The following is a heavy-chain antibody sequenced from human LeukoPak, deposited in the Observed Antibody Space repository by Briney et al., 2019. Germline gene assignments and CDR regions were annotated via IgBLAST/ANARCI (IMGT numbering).Heavy chain of an antibody. V-gene: IGHV1-3*01. CDR3: ARDLGYCTGGTCYPNWFDP. CDR2: FNAGNDNT. D-gene: IGHD2-15*01. J-gene: IGHJ5*02. CDR1: GYTFTSYA. Sequence: ASVKVSCKASGYTFTSYAMHWVRQAPGHRLGWWGWFNAGNDNTKYSQKFQGRVTITRDTSASTAYMELNSLRSEDTAVYYCARDLGYCTGGTCYPNWFDPWGQGTLVTVSS.